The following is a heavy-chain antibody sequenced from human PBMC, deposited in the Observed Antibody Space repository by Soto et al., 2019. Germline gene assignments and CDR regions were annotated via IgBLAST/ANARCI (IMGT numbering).Heavy chain of an antibody. Sequence: QVQLVESGGGVVQPGRSLRLSCAASGFTFSSYGMHWVRQAPGKGLEWVAVIAYDGDNEYYADSVKDRFTISRDNSKNTLYLQMNSLRAEDTAIYSCANVASVPGYWGQGTLVTVSS. V-gene: IGHV3-30*18. CDR1: GFTFSSYG. CDR3: ANVASVPGY. D-gene: IGHD2-15*01. CDR2: IAYDGDNE. J-gene: IGHJ4*02.